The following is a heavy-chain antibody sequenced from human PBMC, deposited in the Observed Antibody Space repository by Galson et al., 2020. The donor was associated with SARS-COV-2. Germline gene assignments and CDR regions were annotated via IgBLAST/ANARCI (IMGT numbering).Heavy chain of an antibody. CDR3: AKYDILTAAFDY. Sequence: ALKISCAASGFTFSSYGMHWVRQAPGKGLEWVAVISYDGSNKYYADSVKGRFTISRDNSKNTLYLQMNSLRAEDTAVYYCAKYDILTAAFDYWGQGTLVTGSS. V-gene: IGHV3-30*18. J-gene: IGHJ4*02. CDR2: ISYDGSNK. D-gene: IGHD3-9*01. CDR1: GFTFSSYG.